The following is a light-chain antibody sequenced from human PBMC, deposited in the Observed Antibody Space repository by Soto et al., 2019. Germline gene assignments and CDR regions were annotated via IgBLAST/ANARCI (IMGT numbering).Light chain of an antibody. J-gene: IGKJ5*01. V-gene: IGKV3-15*01. Sequence: EIMMSMSPATVSVTTGEGATLSCRASQSVSSNLAWHQQKPGQAPRILMYDASTRATGISARFSGSGSGTEFTRTISSLQSEDGTVYYCQQYQNLPIPFCHGTRLEI. CDR1: QSVSSN. CDR2: DAS. CDR3: QQYQNLPIP.